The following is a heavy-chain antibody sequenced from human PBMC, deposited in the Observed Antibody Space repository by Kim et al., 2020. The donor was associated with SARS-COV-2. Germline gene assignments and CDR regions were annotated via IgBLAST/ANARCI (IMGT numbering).Heavy chain of an antibody. J-gene: IGHJ4*02. CDR1: GFTFSSYG. CDR2: ISYDGSNK. D-gene: IGHD3-22*01. V-gene: IGHV3-30*18. Sequence: GGSLRLSCAASGFTFSSYGMHWVRQAPGKGLEWVAVISYDGSNKYYADSVKGRFTISRDNSKNTLYLQMNSLRAEDTAVYYCAKLGDYYDSSGYYWGQGTLVTVSS. CDR3: AKLGDYYDSSGYY.